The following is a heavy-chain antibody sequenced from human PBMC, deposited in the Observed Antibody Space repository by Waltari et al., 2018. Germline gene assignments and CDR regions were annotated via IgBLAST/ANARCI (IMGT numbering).Heavy chain of an antibody. J-gene: IGHJ6*02. D-gene: IGHD5-12*01. V-gene: IGHV1-24*01. CDR2: FDPEDGET. Sequence: QVQLVQSGAEVKKPGASVKVSCRVYGYTLTELSMPWVRQAPGKGLEWMGGFDPEDGETIYAQKFQGRVTMTEDTSTDTAYMELSSLRSEDTAVYYCATSDIVATMGYYGMDVWGQGTTVTVSS. CDR3: ATSDIVATMGYYGMDV. CDR1: GYTLTELS.